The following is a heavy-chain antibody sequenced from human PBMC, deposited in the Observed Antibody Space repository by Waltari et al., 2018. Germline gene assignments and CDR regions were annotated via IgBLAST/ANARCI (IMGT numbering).Heavy chain of an antibody. V-gene: IGHV1-2*02. CDR1: ADTFTGYY. J-gene: IGHJ5*02. D-gene: IGHD3-16*01. CDR2: INPNGGGT. Sequence: QVQLVQSGAEVKKPGASVRVSCTASADTFTGYYMSRVRKAPGQGLEWMGWINPNGGGTNYAQKFQGRVTMTRDTSISTAYMELSRLRSDDTAVYYCARDFIRIKYNWFDPWGQGTLVTVSS. CDR3: ARDFIRIKYNWFDP.